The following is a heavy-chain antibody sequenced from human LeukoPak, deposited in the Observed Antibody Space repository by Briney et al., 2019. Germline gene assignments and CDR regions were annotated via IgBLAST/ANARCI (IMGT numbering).Heavy chain of an antibody. CDR3: AREGGYYFDY. D-gene: IGHD3-16*01. J-gene: IGHJ4*02. CDR2: IIPIFGTA. V-gene: IGHV1-69*13. Sequence: SVKVSCKASGGTFSSYAISWVRQAPGQGLEWMGGIIPIFGTANYAQKFQGRLTIIADESTSTVYMELSSLRFEDTAMYYCAREGGYYFDYWGQGTLVTVSS. CDR1: GGTFSSYA.